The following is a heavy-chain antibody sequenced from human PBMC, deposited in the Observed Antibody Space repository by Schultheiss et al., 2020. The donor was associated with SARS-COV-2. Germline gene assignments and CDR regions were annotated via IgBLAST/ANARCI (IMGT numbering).Heavy chain of an antibody. Sequence: SCAASGFTFSSYGMHWVRQAPGKGLEWVAVISYDGSNKYYADSVKGRFTISRDNSKNTLYLQMNSLRAEDTAVYYCAREGYDILTGYAAFDIWGQGTTVTVSS. D-gene: IGHD3-9*01. CDR1: GFTFSSYG. J-gene: IGHJ3*02. V-gene: IGHV3-30*03. CDR3: AREGYDILTGYAAFDI. CDR2: ISYDGSNK.